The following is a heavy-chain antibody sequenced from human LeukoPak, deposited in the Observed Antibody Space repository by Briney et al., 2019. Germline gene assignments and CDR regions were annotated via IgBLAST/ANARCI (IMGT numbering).Heavy chain of an antibody. Sequence: ASVKVSWKASGYTFTGYYMHWVRQAPGQGLEWMGWISPNSGGTNYAQKFQGRVTMARDTSISTAYMELSRLRSDDTAVYYCARADYDYVWGSYDYWGQGTLVTVSS. V-gene: IGHV1-2*02. CDR2: ISPNSGGT. CDR3: ARADYDYVWGSYDY. J-gene: IGHJ4*02. D-gene: IGHD3-16*01. CDR1: GYTFTGYY.